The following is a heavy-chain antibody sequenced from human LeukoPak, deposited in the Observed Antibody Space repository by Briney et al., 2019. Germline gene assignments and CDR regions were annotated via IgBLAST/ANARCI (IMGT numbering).Heavy chain of an antibody. J-gene: IGHJ4*02. Sequence: PSQTLSHTCTVSGGSISSGSYYWSWIRQPAGKGLEWIGSIYYSGSTYYNPSLKSRVTISLDMSKNQFSLDLNSVTAADTAMYYCARSQGGSYSPFDYWGQGILVTVSS. D-gene: IGHD1-26*01. CDR1: GGSISSGSYY. CDR2: IYYSGST. CDR3: ARSQGGSYSPFDY. V-gene: IGHV4-61*02.